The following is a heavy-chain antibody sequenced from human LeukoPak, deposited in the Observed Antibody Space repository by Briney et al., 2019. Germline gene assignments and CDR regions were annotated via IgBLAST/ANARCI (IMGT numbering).Heavy chain of an antibody. Sequence: GSLRLSCAASGFTFSSYEMNWVRQAPGKGLEWVSYISSSGSTIYYADSVKGRFTISRDNAKNSLYLQMNSLRAEDTAVYYCARDEVVVAATGFDYWGQGTLVTVSS. CDR2: ISSSGSTI. D-gene: IGHD2-15*01. J-gene: IGHJ4*02. CDR3: ARDEVVVAATGFDY. CDR1: GFTFSSYE. V-gene: IGHV3-48*03.